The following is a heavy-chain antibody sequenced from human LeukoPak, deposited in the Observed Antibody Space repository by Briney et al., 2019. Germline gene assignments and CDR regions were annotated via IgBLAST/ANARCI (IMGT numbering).Heavy chain of an antibody. D-gene: IGHD3-22*01. CDR1: GFTFSGSA. Sequence: GGSLRLSCAASGFTFSGSAMHWVRQASGKGLEWVGRIRSKANSYATAYAASVKGRFTISRDDSKSTAYLQMNSLKTEDTAVYYCTRHGGDYYDSSGYPSFDYWGQGTLVTVSS. V-gene: IGHV3-73*01. J-gene: IGHJ4*02. CDR2: IRSKANSYAT. CDR3: TRHGGDYYDSSGYPSFDY.